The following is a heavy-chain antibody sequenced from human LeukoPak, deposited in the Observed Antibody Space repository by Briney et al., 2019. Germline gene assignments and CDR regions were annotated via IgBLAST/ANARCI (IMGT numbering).Heavy chain of an antibody. V-gene: IGHV3-23*01. D-gene: IGHD3-16*01. CDR1: GFTFTNYA. Sequence: GGSLRLSCEASGFTFTNYAMTWVRQAPGKGMEWLSYISNSGNTAIYADSVKGRFSVSRDNSNNVVFLQMSNLRADDSAVYYCAKRLTLGVFDVWGQGTVVTVSS. J-gene: IGHJ3*01. CDR2: ISNSGNTA. CDR3: AKRLTLGVFDV.